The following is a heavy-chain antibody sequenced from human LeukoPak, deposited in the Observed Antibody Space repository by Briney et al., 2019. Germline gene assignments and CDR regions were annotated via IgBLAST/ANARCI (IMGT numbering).Heavy chain of an antibody. D-gene: IGHD6-13*01. CDR1: GYAFTSYY. CDR3: ARGSSWYTPFQH. Sequence: ASVKVSCKASGYAFTSYYMHWVRQAPGQGLEWMGIINPSGGSTSYAQKFQGRVAMTRDTSTSTVYMELSSLRSEDTAVYYCARGSSWYTPFQHWGQGTLVTVSS. V-gene: IGHV1-46*01. J-gene: IGHJ1*01. CDR2: INPSGGST.